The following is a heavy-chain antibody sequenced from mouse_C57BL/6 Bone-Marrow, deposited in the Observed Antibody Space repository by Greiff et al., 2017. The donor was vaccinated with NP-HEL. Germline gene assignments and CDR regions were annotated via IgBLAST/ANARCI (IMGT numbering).Heavy chain of an antibody. CDR2: IDPSDSYP. CDR1: GYTFTSYW. V-gene: IGHV1-59*01. CDR3: ARGFPAWFAY. Sequence: QVQLQQPGAELVRPGTSVKLSCKASGYTFTSYWMHWVKQRPGQGLEWIGVIDPSDSYPNYNQKFKGKATLTVATSSSTAYMQLSSLTSEDAAVYYCARGFPAWFAYWGQGTLVTVSA. J-gene: IGHJ3*01.